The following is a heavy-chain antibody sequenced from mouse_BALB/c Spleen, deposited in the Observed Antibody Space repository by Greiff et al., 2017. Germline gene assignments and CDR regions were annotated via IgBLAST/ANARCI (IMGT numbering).Heavy chain of an antibody. J-gene: IGHJ2*01. D-gene: IGHD2-10*02. CDR1: GYAFTNYL. V-gene: IGHV1-54*01. CDR3: ARWYGNYYFDY. CDR2: INPGSGGT. Sequence: QVQLQQSGAELVRPGTSVKVSCKASGYAFTNYLIEWVKQRPGQGLEWIGVINPGSGGTNYNEKFKGKATLTADKSSSTAYMQLSSLTSDDSAVYFCARWYGNYYFDYWGQGTTLTVSS.